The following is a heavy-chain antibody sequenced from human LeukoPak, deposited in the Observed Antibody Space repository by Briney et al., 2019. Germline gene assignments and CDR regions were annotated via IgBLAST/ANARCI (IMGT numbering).Heavy chain of an antibody. CDR3: ARSFTDFWSGSQLEY. V-gene: IGHV3-30-3*01. Sequence: GGSLRLSCAASGFIFGGYAMHWVRQAPGKGLQWLAVISYDGGKTYYADSVEGRFTISRDNSKSTVYLEINSLRSEDTAIYYCARSFTDFWSGSQLEYWGQGTLVTVSS. CDR1: GFIFGGYA. CDR2: ISYDGGKT. D-gene: IGHD3-3*01. J-gene: IGHJ4*02.